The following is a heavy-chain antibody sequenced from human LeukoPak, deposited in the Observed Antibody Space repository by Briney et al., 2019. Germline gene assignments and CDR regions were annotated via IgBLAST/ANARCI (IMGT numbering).Heavy chain of an antibody. Sequence: SGGSLRLSCAASGFTFSTYGMNWVRQAPGKGLEWVANIKQDGSEKYYVDSVKGRFTISRDNAKNSLYLQMNSLRAEDTAVYYCARKSSYGFVWGQGTLVTVSS. CDR1: GFTFSTYG. J-gene: IGHJ4*02. CDR3: ARKSSYGFV. V-gene: IGHV3-7*05. D-gene: IGHD5-18*01. CDR2: IKQDGSEK.